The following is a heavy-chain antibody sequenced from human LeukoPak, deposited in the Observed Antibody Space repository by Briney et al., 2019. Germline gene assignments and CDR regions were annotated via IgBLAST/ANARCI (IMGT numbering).Heavy chain of an antibody. V-gene: IGHV3-30-3*01. D-gene: IGHD3-9*01. Sequence: GRSLRLSCAASGFTFSSYTMHWVRQAPGKGLEWVAVISYDESNKYYADSVKGRFTISRGNSKNTLYLQMNSLRAEDTAVYYCASPDDILTGYYLSASFDYWGQGTLVTVSS. CDR1: GFTFSSYT. J-gene: IGHJ4*02. CDR2: ISYDESNK. CDR3: ASPDDILTGYYLSASFDY.